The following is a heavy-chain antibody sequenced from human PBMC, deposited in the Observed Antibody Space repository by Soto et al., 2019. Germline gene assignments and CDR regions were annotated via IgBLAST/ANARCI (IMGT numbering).Heavy chain of an antibody. D-gene: IGHD3-22*01. CDR1: GGSISSSSYY. J-gene: IGHJ4*02. CDR3: ARLLAYLYYYDSSGYYAFDY. Sequence: PSETLSLTCTVSGGSISSSSYYWGWIRQPPGKGLEWIGSIYYSGSTYYNPSLKGRVTISVDTSKNQFSLKLSSVTAADTAVYYCARLLAYLYYYDSSGYYAFDYWGQGTLVTVSS. V-gene: IGHV4-39*01. CDR2: IYYSGST.